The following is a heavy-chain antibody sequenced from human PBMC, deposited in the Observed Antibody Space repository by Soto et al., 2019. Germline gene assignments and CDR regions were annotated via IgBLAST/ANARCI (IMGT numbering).Heavy chain of an antibody. CDR2: ISAYNGNT. CDR3: ASTVLLHLGELWNPYYYYMDV. CDR1: GGTFSSYT. J-gene: IGHJ6*03. V-gene: IGHV1-18*01. Sequence: ASVKVSCKASGGTFSSYTISWVRQAPGQGLEWMGWISAYNGNTNYAQKLQGRVTMTTDTSTSTAYMELRSLRSDDTAVYYCASTVLLHLGELWNPYYYYMDVWGKGTTVTVSS. D-gene: IGHD3-16*01.